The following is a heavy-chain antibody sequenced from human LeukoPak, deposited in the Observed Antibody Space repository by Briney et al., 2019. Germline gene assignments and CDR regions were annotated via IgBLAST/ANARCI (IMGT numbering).Heavy chain of an antibody. D-gene: IGHD5-12*01. J-gene: IGHJ4*02. Sequence: GGSLRLSCAGTGFTFSYWMYWVRQAPGKGLVWVSRISGDGSSTFYADSVKGRFTISRDNAKNTLYLQMNSLRVEDTAVYYCTRGYSGYGNFDCWGQGTLVTVSS. V-gene: IGHV3-74*01. CDR2: ISGDGSST. CDR1: GFTFSYW. CDR3: TRGYSGYGNFDC.